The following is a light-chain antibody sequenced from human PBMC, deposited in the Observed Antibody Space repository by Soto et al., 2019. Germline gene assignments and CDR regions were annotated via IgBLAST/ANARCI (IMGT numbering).Light chain of an antibody. J-gene: IGLJ1*01. Sequence: QSALTQPASVSGSPGQSITISCTGTSSDVGGYNYVSWYQQHPGKAPKLMIYEVSNRPSGVSNRFSGSKSGNTASLTISGLHAEDEADYYCSSYTRSTTDVFGTGTKLTVL. V-gene: IGLV2-14*01. CDR1: SSDVGGYNY. CDR3: SSYTRSTTDV. CDR2: EVS.